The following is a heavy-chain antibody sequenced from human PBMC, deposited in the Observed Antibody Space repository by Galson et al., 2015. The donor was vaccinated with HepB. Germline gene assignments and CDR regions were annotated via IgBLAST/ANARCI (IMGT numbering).Heavy chain of an antibody. CDR1: GYTFTSYD. V-gene: IGHV1-8*01. D-gene: IGHD3-3*01. J-gene: IGHJ6*03. CDR3: ARGENGAVLGGLWYMDV. CDR2: MNPNSGNT. Sequence: SVKVSCKASGYTFTSYDINWVRQATGQGLEWMGWMNPNSGNTGYAQRFQGRVTMTRNTSIGTAYMELSSLRSEDTAVYYCARGENGAVLGGLWYMDVWGKGTTVTVSS.